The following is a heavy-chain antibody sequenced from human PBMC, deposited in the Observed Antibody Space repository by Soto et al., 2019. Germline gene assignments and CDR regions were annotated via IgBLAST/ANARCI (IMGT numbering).Heavy chain of an antibody. CDR3: AKSLYLYCSSTSCYTADY. CDR2: ISGSGGST. V-gene: IGHV3-23*01. Sequence: GGSLRLSCAASGFTFSSYAMSWVRQAPGKGLEWVSAISGSGGSTYYADSVKGRFTISRDNSKNTLYLQMNSLRAEDTAVYYCAKSLYLYCSSTSCYTADYWGQGTLVTVSS. J-gene: IGHJ4*02. D-gene: IGHD2-2*02. CDR1: GFTFSSYA.